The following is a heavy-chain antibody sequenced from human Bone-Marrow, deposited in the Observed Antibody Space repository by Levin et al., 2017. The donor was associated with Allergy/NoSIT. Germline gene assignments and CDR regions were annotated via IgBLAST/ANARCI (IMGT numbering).Heavy chain of an antibody. D-gene: IGHD3-10*01. CDR1: KFIFQNYA. CDR3: AKGGVAAPPFY. CDR2: VSGSGDQT. J-gene: IGHJ4*02. Sequence: GESLKISCAASKFIFQNYAMAWLRQAPGQGLEWVSAVSGSGDQTYHADSVRGRFTISRDNSKDTLFLQMNNLRAEDTAVYFCAKGGVAAPPFYWGQGTLVTVSS. V-gene: IGHV3-23*01.